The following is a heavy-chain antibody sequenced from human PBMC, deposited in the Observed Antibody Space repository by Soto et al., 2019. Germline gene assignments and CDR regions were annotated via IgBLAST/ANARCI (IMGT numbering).Heavy chain of an antibody. V-gene: IGHV4-34*01. J-gene: IGHJ4*02. CDR2: INHSGST. CDR3: ARVRLSYYYGSGSPFDY. CDR1: GGSFSGYY. D-gene: IGHD3-10*01. Sequence: SETLSLTCAVYGGSFSGYYWSWIRQPPGKGLEWIGEINHSGSTNYNPSLKSRVTISVDTSKNQFSLKLSSVTAADTAVYYCARVRLSYYYGSGSPFDYWGQGTLVTVSS.